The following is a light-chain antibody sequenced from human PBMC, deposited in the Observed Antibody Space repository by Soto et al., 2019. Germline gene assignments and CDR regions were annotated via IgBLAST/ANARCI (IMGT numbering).Light chain of an antibody. Sequence: EIVLTQSPGTLSLSPGERVTLSCRASHSVSSSYLAWYQQNPGQAPRLLIYGASSRATGIPDRFSGSGSGTDFTLTISRLEPEDFAVYYCQQYGSSPPYTFGQGTKLEIK. CDR3: QQYGSSPPYT. J-gene: IGKJ2*01. CDR1: HSVSSSY. V-gene: IGKV3-20*01. CDR2: GAS.